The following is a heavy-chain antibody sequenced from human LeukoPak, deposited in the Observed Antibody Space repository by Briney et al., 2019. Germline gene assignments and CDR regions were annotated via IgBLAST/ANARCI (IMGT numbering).Heavy chain of an antibody. V-gene: IGHV3-23*01. CDR3: AKDYSYLCFGELLGYYFDY. CDR2: ISGSGGST. CDR1: GFTFNSYA. D-gene: IGHD3-10*01. J-gene: IGHJ4*02. Sequence: GGSLRLSCAASGFTFNSYAMSWVRQAPGKGLEWVSAISGSGGSTYYADSVKGRFTISRDNSKNTLYLQMNSLRAEDTAVYYCAKDYSYLCFGELLGYYFDYWGQGTLVTVSS.